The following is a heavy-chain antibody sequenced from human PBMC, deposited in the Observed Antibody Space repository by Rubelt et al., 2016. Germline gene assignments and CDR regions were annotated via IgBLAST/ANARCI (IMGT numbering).Heavy chain of an antibody. J-gene: IGHJ4*02. CDR2: IYYSGST. V-gene: IGHV4-34*11. CDR1: GGSFSGYY. Sequence: QVQLQQWGAGLLKPSETLSLTCAVYGGSFSGYYWSWIRQPPGKGLAWIGYIYYSGSTNYNPSLKSRGTIAVDTSKNQCSLKLRSVTAADKAVYYCARDIKSSGYYSDWGQGTLVTVSS. D-gene: IGHD3-22*01. CDR3: ARDIKSSGYYSD.